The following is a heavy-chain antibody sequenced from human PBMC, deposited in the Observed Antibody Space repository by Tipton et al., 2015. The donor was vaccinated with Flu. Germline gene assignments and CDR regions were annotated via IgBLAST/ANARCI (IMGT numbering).Heavy chain of an antibody. V-gene: IGHV3-53*01. CDR2: IYSGDNT. D-gene: IGHD3-22*01. Sequence: SLRLSCAASGFTVSSNYMSWVRQAPGKGLEWVSVIYSGDNTYYADSVKGRFTISRDNSKNTLYLQMNSLRAEDTAVYYCARDLHSSGYYYFDYWGQGTLVTVSS. CDR1: GFTVSSNY. CDR3: ARDLHSSGYYYFDY. J-gene: IGHJ4*02.